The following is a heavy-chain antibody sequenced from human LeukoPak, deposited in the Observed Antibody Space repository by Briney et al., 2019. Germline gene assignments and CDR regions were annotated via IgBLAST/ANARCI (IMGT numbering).Heavy chain of an antibody. CDR2: IMPMFGKA. CDR3: AREPRIAAAHYYYYYMDV. V-gene: IGHV1-69*06. D-gene: IGHD6-13*01. CDR1: GGTFSSYD. Sequence: ASVKVSCKASGGTFSSYDISWVRQAPGQGLEWMGGIMPMFGKANYAQKFQGRVTTTADKATSTAYMELSSLRSEDTAVYYCAREPRIAAAHYYYYYMDVWGKGTTVTVSS. J-gene: IGHJ6*03.